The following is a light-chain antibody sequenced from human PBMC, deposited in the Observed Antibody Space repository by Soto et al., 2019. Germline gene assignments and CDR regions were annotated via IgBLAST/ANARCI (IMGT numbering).Light chain of an antibody. V-gene: IGKV3-20*01. J-gene: IGKJ5*01. CDR2: GTS. CDR1: QSVSNNY. CDR3: EQYGSSPPSFT. Sequence: EIVLTQSPGTLSLPPGERATLSCRASQSVSNNYLAWYQHKPGQAPRLLIYGTSNRATGIPDRFTGSGSGTDLTLTISSLEPEDFAVYYCEQYGSSPPSFTSGQGTRLEIK.